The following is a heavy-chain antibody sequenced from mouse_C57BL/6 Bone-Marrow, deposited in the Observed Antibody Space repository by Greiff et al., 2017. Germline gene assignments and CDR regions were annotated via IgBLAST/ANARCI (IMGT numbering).Heavy chain of an antibody. J-gene: IGHJ3*01. Sequence: EVKVVESGGGLVQPGGSLSLSCAASGFTFTDYYMSWVRQPPGKALEWLGFIRNKANGYTTEYSASVKGRFTISRDNSQSILYLQLNALGAEDSATYYGARLYYEYDGFAYWGQGTLVTAAA. CDR3: ARLYYEYDGFAY. CDR2: IRNKANGYTT. V-gene: IGHV7-3*01. CDR1: GFTFTDYY. D-gene: IGHD2-4*01.